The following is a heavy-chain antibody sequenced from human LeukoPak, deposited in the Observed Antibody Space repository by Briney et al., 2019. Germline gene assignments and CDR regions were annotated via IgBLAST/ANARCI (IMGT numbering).Heavy chain of an antibody. CDR2: IYPGDSDT. CDR3: ARREGSSSWYGGWFDP. CDR1: GYSFTSYW. J-gene: IGHJ5*02. Sequence: GESLKISCKGSGYSFTSYWISWVRQMPGKGLEWMGIIYPGDSDTRYSPSFQGQVTISADKSISTAYLQWSSLKASDTAMYYCARREGSSSWYGGWFDPWGQGTLVTVSS. D-gene: IGHD6-13*01. V-gene: IGHV5-51*01.